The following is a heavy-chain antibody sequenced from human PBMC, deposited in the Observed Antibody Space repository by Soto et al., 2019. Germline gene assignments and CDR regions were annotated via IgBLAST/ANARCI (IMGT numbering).Heavy chain of an antibody. CDR3: ARGSRGSSSSGPQDY. CDR1: GYTFTSYG. D-gene: IGHD6-6*01. V-gene: IGHV1-18*01. CDR2: ISAYNGNT. Sequence: ASVKVSCKASGYTFTSYGISWVRQAPGQGLGWMGWISAYNGNTNYAQKLQGRVTMTTDTSTSTAYMELRSLRSDDTAVYYCARGSRGSSSSGPQDYWGQGTLVTVSS. J-gene: IGHJ4*02.